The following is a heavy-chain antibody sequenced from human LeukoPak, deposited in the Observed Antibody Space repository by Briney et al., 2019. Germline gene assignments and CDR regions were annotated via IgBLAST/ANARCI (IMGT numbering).Heavy chain of an antibody. CDR2: IHYTGGT. D-gene: IGHD3-16*01. V-gene: IGHV4-34*09. J-gene: IGHJ4*02. Sequence: PSETLSLTCAVYGGSFSGYYWSWIRQPPGKGLEWIGYIHYTGGTSYNPSLKSRATMSLDTSMNQVSLKLNSLTAADTAVYYCAASSGVTLGRFWGQGTLLIVSS. CDR1: GGSFSGYY. CDR3: AASSGVTLGRF.